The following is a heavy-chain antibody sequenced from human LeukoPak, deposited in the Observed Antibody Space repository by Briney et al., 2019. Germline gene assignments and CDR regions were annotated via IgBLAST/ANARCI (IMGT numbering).Heavy chain of an antibody. CDR1: GFTFSSYA. Sequence: GGSLRLSCAASGFTFSSYAMSWVRQAPGKGLEWVSAISGSGGSTYYADSVKGRFTISRDNSKNTLYLQMNSLRTEDTALYYCVRDWTPAQSGSFYDALDIWGQGTLVTVSS. CDR3: VRDWTPAQSGSFYDALDI. J-gene: IGHJ3*02. D-gene: IGHD3/OR15-3a*01. CDR2: ISGSGGST. V-gene: IGHV3-23*01.